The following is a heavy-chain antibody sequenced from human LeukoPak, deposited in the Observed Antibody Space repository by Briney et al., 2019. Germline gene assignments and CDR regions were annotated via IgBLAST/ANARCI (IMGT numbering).Heavy chain of an antibody. CDR2: IWYDGSYE. V-gene: IGHV3-33*01. J-gene: IGHJ4*02. CDR3: AREGGSYNFDY. D-gene: IGHD1-26*01. Sequence: PGRSLRLSCAASGFTFSSYGMHWVRQAPGKGLEWVAVIWYDGSYEYNADSVKGRFSISRDNSKKTLYLQMNSLRVEDTAVYYCAREGGSYNFDYWGQGTLVTVSS. CDR1: GFTFSSYG.